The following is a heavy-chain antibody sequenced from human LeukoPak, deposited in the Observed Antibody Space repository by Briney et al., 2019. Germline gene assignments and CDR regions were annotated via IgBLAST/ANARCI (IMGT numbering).Heavy chain of an antibody. CDR1: GYSFTNYW. CDR3: ARQHDGGYSFDY. V-gene: IGHV5-51*01. Sequence: GESLKISCKGSGYSFTNYWIGWLRQLPGKGLEWMGIIYPGDSDTRYSPSFQGQVTISADRSISTAYLQWRSLKASDTAMYYCARQHDGGYSFDYWGQGTLVTVSS. J-gene: IGHJ4*02. D-gene: IGHD5-18*01. CDR2: IYPGDSDT.